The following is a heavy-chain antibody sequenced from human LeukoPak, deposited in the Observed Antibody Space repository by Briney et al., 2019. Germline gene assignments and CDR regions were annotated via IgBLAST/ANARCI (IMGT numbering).Heavy chain of an antibody. J-gene: IGHJ4*02. Sequence: GGSLRLSCAASGFTFDDYAMHWVRQAPGKGLEWVSGISWNSGSIGYADSVKGRFTISRDNAKNSLYLQMNSLRAEDTALYYCALLAQWELLDYWGQGTLVTVSS. V-gene: IGHV3-9*01. CDR1: GFTFDDYA. CDR2: ISWNSGSI. CDR3: ALLAQWELLDY. D-gene: IGHD1-26*01.